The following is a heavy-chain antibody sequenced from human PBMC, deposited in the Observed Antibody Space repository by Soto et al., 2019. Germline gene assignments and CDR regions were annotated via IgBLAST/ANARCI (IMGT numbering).Heavy chain of an antibody. J-gene: IGHJ6*02. CDR3: AREYTAWPLAYGLDV. D-gene: IGHD2-2*02. CDR2: IRQDGNEN. Sequence: GGSLRLSCAASGFTFSNYWMSWVRQAPGKGLEWVANIRQDGNENYYVDSVKGRFTTSRDNAKNSVSLQMNSLRAEDTAVYYCAREYTAWPLAYGLDVWGQGTTVIVSS. CDR1: GFTFSNYW. V-gene: IGHV3-7*01.